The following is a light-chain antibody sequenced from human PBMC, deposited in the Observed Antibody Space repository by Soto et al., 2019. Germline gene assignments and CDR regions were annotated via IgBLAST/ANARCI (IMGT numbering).Light chain of an antibody. Sequence: DIQMTQSPSTLSASVGDRVTITCRASQSVTGWLAWYQQKPGEAPKLLIYDASTLASGVPSRFSGSGSVTQFTLTISSLQPDDSATYYCQQYHSYSPYTFGQGTQLAIK. CDR1: QSVTGW. CDR2: DAS. CDR3: QQYHSYSPYT. V-gene: IGKV1-5*01. J-gene: IGKJ2*01.